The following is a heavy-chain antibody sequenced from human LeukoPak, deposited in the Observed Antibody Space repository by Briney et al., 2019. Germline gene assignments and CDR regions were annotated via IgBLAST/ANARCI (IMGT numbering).Heavy chain of an antibody. V-gene: IGHV4-39*07. CDR2: IYYSGST. D-gene: IGHD3-10*01. Sequence: SETLSLTCTVSGGSISSSSYYWGWIRQPPGKGLEWIGSIYYSGSTYYNPSLKSRVTISVDTSKNQFSLKLSSVTAADTAVYYCAREGQGFGELYWFDPWGQGTLVTVSS. CDR1: GGSISSSSYY. J-gene: IGHJ5*02. CDR3: AREGQGFGELYWFDP.